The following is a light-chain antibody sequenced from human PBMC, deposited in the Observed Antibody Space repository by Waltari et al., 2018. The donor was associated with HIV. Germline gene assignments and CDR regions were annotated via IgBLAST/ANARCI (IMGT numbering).Light chain of an antibody. Sequence: QSALTQPASVSGSPGQSITISCTGANTDIGLSNLVSWYRQHPDNAPHRVIYGVNTRPSGVSDRFSGSKSGNTASLTISSLQAEDEADYYCSSYTNTDILLFGGGTKLTVL. CDR3: SSYTNTDILL. CDR1: NTDIGLSNL. CDR2: GVN. J-gene: IGLJ2*01. V-gene: IGLV2-14*01.